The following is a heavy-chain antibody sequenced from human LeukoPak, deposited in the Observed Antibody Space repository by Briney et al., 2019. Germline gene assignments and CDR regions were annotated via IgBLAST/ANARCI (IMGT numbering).Heavy chain of an antibody. J-gene: IGHJ4*02. CDR1: GGSISSYY. CDR2: IYSSGST. Sequence: KPSETLPLTCTVSGGSISSYYWNWIRQPPGKGLEWIGHIYSSGSTKYNPSLKSRVTISVDTSKNQFSLKLISVTAADTAVYYCARGQLATGIFDHWGQGTLVTASS. D-gene: IGHD6-6*01. CDR3: ARGQLATGIFDH. V-gene: IGHV4-59*01.